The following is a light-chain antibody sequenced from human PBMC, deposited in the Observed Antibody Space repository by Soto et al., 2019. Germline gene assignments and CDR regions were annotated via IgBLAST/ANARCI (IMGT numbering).Light chain of an antibody. CDR2: NAS. Sequence: EIVLTQSPGTLSLSPGERATLSCRASQSVSSSYLAWYQQKPGQAPRLFIYNASSRATGIPDRFSGGGSGTDFSLTISRLGPEDFAVYYYQHYISSPSRLTFGGGTKVEIK. CDR1: QSVSSSY. CDR3: QHYISSPSRLT. J-gene: IGKJ4*01. V-gene: IGKV3-20*01.